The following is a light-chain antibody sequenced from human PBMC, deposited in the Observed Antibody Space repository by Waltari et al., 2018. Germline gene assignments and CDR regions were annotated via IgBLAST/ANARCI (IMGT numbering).Light chain of an antibody. V-gene: IGLV3-21*04. J-gene: IGLJ2*01. CDR2: YDS. CDR1: NIGSKS. Sequence: SYVLTQPPSVSVAPGKTATISCGGNNIGSKSVHWYQQKAGQAPVLVIYYDSDRPSWIPGRISGSNSGDTATLTISRVEAGDEASYYCQVWDSESDHVVYGGGTKLTVL. CDR3: QVWDSESDHVV.